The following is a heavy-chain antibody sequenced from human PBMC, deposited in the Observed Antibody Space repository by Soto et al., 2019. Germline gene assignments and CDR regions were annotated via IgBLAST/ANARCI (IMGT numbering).Heavy chain of an antibody. D-gene: IGHD2-15*01. CDR2: IDPSDSYT. J-gene: IGHJ6*02. Sequence: GESLKISCKGSGYSFTSYWISWVRQMPGKGLEWMGRIDPSDSYTNYSPSFQGHVTISADKSISTAYLQWSSLKASDTAMYYCARPDECSGGSCSPHYYYGMDVWGQGTTVTVSS. V-gene: IGHV5-10-1*01. CDR1: GYSFTSYW. CDR3: ARPDECSGGSCSPHYYYGMDV.